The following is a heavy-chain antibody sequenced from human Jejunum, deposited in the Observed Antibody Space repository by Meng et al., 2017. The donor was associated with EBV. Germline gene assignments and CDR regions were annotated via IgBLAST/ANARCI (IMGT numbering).Heavy chain of an antibody. CDR2: INTKTGNP. J-gene: IGHJ4*02. D-gene: IGHD1-26*01. Sequence: QVQLVQSVSGLRKPGASVKISCKTTGYTLTNYAMNWVRQAPGQGLGWMAWINTKTGNPAYAKGFTGWFVFSLDMSVTTIYLQISSLAAEDTAIYYCARAVVGSTSLDYWGQGTLVTVSS. CDR3: ARAVVGSTSLDY. CDR1: GYTLTNYA. V-gene: IGHV7-4-1*02.